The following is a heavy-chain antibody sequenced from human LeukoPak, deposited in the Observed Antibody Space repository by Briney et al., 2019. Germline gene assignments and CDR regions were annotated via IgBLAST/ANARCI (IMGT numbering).Heavy chain of an antibody. CDR1: VYTFTNYY. CDR3: ARRVVVVRAARTPGDDWFDP. Sequence: SVKVSPKASVYTFTNYYMQWVRQAPRQGLEWLGVINPSGGSISYAQKFQGRVTMTRDTSTSTVYMELSSLRSEDTAVYYCARRVVVVRAARTPGDDWFDPWGQGTLVTVSS. CDR2: INPSGGSI. D-gene: IGHD2-2*01. V-gene: IGHV1-46*01. J-gene: IGHJ5*02.